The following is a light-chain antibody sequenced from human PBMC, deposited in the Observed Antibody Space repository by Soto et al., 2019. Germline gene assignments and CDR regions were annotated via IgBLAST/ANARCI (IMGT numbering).Light chain of an antibody. J-gene: IGKJ5*01. CDR3: QQRSNWPLT. CDR1: QSISSNF. Sequence: EIVLTQSPGTLSLSPGEGATLSCRASQSISSNFLAWYQQKRGQAPRLLIHGASNRATGIPDRFSGSGSGTDFTLTITRLEPEDFAVYYCQQRSNWPLTFGQGTRLEIK. CDR2: GAS. V-gene: IGKV3D-20*02.